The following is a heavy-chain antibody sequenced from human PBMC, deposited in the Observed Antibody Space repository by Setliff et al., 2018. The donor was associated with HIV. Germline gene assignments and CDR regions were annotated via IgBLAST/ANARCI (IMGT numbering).Heavy chain of an antibody. Sequence: GGSLRLSCTAPGSSFNFFAVSWVRQAPGKGLEWVSAISGSGGSTYYADSVKGRFTISRDNSKNTLYLQMNSLRAEDTAVYYCAKDPRAAVATICDYWGQGTLVTVSS. CDR2: ISGSGGST. D-gene: IGHD5-12*01. V-gene: IGHV3-23*01. CDR3: AKDPRAAVATICDY. J-gene: IGHJ4*02. CDR1: GSSFNFFA.